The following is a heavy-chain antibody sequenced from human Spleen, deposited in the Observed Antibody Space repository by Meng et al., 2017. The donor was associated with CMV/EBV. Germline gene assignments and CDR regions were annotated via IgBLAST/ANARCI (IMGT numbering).Heavy chain of an antibody. CDR3: ARDYSGDSSGYYLDAFDI. Sequence: GGSLRLSCAASGFTFSSYWMSWVRQAPGKGLEWVANIKQDGSEKYYVDSVKGRFTISRDNAKNSLYLQMNSLRAEDTAVYYCARDYSGDSSGYYLDAFDIWGQGTMVTVSS. CDR1: GFTFSSYW. D-gene: IGHD3-22*01. V-gene: IGHV3-7*01. CDR2: IKQDGSEK. J-gene: IGHJ3*02.